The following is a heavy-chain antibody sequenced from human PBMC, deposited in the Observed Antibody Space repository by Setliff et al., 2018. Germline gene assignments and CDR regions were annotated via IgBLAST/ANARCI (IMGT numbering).Heavy chain of an antibody. Sequence: PSETLSLTCTVSGGSISSSRYYWGWIRRPPGKGLEWIGSIYYSGSTYYNPSLKSRVTISVDTSKNQFSLKLSSVTAADTAVYYCARVSGMGSPPYYYYYYGMDVWGQGTTVTVSS. J-gene: IGHJ6*02. CDR2: IYYSGST. CDR1: GGSISSSRYY. V-gene: IGHV4-39*07. CDR3: ARVSGMGSPPYYYYYYGMDV. D-gene: IGHD6-25*01.